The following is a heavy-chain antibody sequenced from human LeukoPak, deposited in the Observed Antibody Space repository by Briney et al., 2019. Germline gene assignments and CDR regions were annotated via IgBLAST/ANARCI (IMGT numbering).Heavy chain of an antibody. CDR1: GASISSFY. D-gene: IGHD1-26*01. V-gene: IGHV4-4*07. CDR3: VTDRSGSYDY. J-gene: IGHJ4*02. CDR2: IYTSGGT. Sequence: SETLSLTCTVSGASISSFYWSWIRQPAGKGLEWIGRIYTSGGTNYNPSLKSRVTMSIDTSKNQFSLKLYSVTAADTAGYYCVTDRSGSYDYWGQGTLVTVSS.